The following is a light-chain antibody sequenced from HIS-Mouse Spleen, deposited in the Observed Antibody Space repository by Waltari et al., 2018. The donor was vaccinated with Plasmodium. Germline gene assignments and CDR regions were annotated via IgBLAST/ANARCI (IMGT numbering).Light chain of an antibody. Sequence: DIQMTQSPSSLSASVGNRVTITGKASQDISNYLNWYQQKPGKAPKLLIYDASNLETGVPSRFSGSGSGTDFTLSISSLQPEDIATYYCQQYDNLPMYTFGQGTKLEIK. CDR2: DAS. V-gene: IGKV1-33*01. CDR1: QDISNY. J-gene: IGKJ2*01. CDR3: QQYDNLPMYT.